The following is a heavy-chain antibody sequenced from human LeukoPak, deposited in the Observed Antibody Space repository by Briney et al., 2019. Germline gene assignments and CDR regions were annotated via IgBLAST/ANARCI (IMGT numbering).Heavy chain of an antibody. CDR3: ASTFYGDSPPY. CDR2: ISSSSSDI. Sequence: GGSLRLSCAASGFTLSSYVMNWVRQAPGKGLEWVSSISSSSSDIYYADSVKGRSTISRDNAKNSLFLQVNSLRAEDTAVYYCASTFYGDSPPYWGQGTLVTVSS. D-gene: IGHD4-17*01. CDR1: GFTLSSYV. J-gene: IGHJ4*02. V-gene: IGHV3-21*01.